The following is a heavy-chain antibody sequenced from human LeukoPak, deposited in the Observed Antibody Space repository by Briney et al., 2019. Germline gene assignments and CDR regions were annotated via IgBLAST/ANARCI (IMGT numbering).Heavy chain of an antibody. Sequence: SVKVSCKASGGTFSSYAISWVRQAPGQGLEWMGGIIPIFGTANYAQKFQGRVTITTDESTSTAYMELSSLRSEDTAVYYCARDLIGFQIWLRRDYYYGMDVWGQGTTVTVSS. CDR1: GGTFSSYA. V-gene: IGHV1-69*05. J-gene: IGHJ6*02. CDR2: IIPIFGTA. CDR3: ARDLIGFQIWLRRDYYYGMDV. D-gene: IGHD5-24*01.